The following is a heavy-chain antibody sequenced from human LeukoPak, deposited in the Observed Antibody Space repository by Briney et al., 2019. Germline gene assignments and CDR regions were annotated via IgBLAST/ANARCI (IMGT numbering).Heavy chain of an antibody. D-gene: IGHD1-26*01. CDR2: ISSSSSYI. CDR1: GFTFSSYS. Sequence: TGGSLRLSCAASGFTFSSYSMNWVRQAPGKGLEWVSLISSSSSYIHYADSVKGRFTISRDNAKNSLYLQMNSLRVEDTAVYYCVRDKLVGPSRLDHWGQGTLVTVSS. CDR3: VRDKLVGPSRLDH. J-gene: IGHJ4*02. V-gene: IGHV3-21*01.